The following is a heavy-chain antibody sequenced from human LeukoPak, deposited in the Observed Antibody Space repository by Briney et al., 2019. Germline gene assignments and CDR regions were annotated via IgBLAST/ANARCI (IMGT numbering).Heavy chain of an antibody. CDR3: ARTLGYCSSTSCYGPH. D-gene: IGHD2-2*01. Sequence: PSETLSLTCAVYGGSFSGYYWSWIRQPPGKGLDWIGEINHSGSTNYNPSLKSRVTISVDTSKHQFSLKLSSVTAADTAVYYCARTLGYCSSTSCYGPHWGQGTLVTVSS. CDR1: GGSFSGYY. J-gene: IGHJ4*02. CDR2: INHSGST. V-gene: IGHV4-34*01.